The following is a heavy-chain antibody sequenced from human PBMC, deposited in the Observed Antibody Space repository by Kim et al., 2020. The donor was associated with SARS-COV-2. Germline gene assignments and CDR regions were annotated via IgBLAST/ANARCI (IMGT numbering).Heavy chain of an antibody. V-gene: IGHV4-4*07. Sequence: SETLSLTCTVSGDSITNYYWSWIRQAAGKGLEWIGRIYSSGSTIYNSSHKSRVTMSIDSSKNQVSLKLTSVTAADTAFYYCAGGVSGSVEAYWGQGTLVT. CDR1: GDSITNYY. CDR3: AGGVSGSVEAY. J-gene: IGHJ4*02. CDR2: IYSSGST. D-gene: IGHD1-1*01.